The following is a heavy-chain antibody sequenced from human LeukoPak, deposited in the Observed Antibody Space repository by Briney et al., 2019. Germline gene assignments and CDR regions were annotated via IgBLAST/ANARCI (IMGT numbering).Heavy chain of an antibody. Sequence: ASVTVSCKASGYTFTSYYMHWVRQAPGQGLEWMGIINPSGGSTSYAQKFQGRVTITRDMSMSTVYMELSSLRSEDTAVYYCARSIYYYDSSGYSPSDYWGQGTLVTVSS. CDR2: INPSGGST. CDR3: ARSIYYYDSSGYSPSDY. D-gene: IGHD3-22*01. CDR1: GYTFTSYY. J-gene: IGHJ4*02. V-gene: IGHV1-46*01.